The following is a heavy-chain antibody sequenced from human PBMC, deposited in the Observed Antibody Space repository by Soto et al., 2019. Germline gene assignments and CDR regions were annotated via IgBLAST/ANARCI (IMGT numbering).Heavy chain of an antibody. V-gene: IGHV1-18*04. CDR2: ISAYNGNT. D-gene: IGHD2-2*01. Sequence: VASVKVSCKASGYTFTSYGISWVRQAPGQGLEWMGWISAYNGNTNYAQKLQGRVTMTTDTSTSTAYMELRSLRSDDTAVYYCARDPDIVVVPAATATDQYYYYYYGMDVWGQGTTVTVSS. CDR3: ARDPDIVVVPAATATDQYYYYYYGMDV. CDR1: GYTFTSYG. J-gene: IGHJ6*02.